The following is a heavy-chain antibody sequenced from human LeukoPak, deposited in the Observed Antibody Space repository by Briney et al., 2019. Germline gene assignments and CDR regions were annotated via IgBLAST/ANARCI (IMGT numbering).Heavy chain of an antibody. CDR3: ARGGHIAIPPYGFDY. J-gene: IGHJ4*02. CDR2: ISYTGST. V-gene: IGHV4-31*03. CDR1: GGSIRDGAYF. Sequence: SQTLSLTCTISGGSIRDGAYFWSWVRLHPGKGLEWIGYISYTGSTHYNPSLESRVAISVDTSKNQFSLKPTSVTVADTAVYYCARGGHIAIPPYGFDYWGQGALVTVSS. D-gene: IGHD4-17*01.